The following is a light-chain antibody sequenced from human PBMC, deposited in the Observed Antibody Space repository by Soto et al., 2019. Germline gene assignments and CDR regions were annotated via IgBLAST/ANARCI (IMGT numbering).Light chain of an antibody. CDR2: VVS. V-gene: IGLV2-14*01. J-gene: IGLJ3*02. Sequence: QSVLTQPDSVSGSPGQSITISCTGTSSDVGGYNYVSWFQQHPGKAPQHMIYVVSNRPSGMSKRFSGSKSGNTASLAISGLQAEDEAAYDCSSYTTSSSLVFGGGSQLTV. CDR1: SSDVGGYNY. CDR3: SSYTTSSSLV.